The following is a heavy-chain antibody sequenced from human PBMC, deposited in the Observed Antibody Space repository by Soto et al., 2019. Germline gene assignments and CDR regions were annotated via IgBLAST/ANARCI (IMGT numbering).Heavy chain of an antibody. CDR1: GGSISSYY. Sequence: SETLSLTCTVSGGSISSYYWSWIRQPPGKGLEWIGYIYYSGSTNYNPSLKSRVTISVDTSKNQFSLKLSSVTAADTAVYYCARAYCSGGSCYSDYWGQGTLVTVSS. D-gene: IGHD2-15*01. CDR3: ARAYCSGGSCYSDY. V-gene: IGHV4-59*01. J-gene: IGHJ4*02. CDR2: IYYSGST.